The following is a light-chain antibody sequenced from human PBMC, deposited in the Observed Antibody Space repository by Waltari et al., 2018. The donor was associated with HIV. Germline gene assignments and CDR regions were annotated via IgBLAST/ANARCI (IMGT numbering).Light chain of an antibody. CDR1: SSNLGSNS. V-gene: IGLV1-47*01. CDR2: RNK. Sequence: QSVLTQPPSASGTPGQRVTISCSGSSSNLGSNSVYWYQQLPGTAPKLLIYRNKQRPSGVPDRFSVSNSDTSASLAISGLRSEDEADYYCAAWDDSLRGWVFGGGTKVTVL. J-gene: IGLJ3*02. CDR3: AAWDDSLRGWV.